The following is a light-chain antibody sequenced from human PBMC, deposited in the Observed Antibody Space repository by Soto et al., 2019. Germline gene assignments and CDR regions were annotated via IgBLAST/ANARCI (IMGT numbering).Light chain of an antibody. CDR1: QDISHY. V-gene: IGKV1D-12*01. CDR2: GAS. J-gene: IGKJ1*01. Sequence: DIQVTQSPSSVSASVGDRVTITCRASQDISHYLAWYQQKPGKAPKLLIYGASSLQSGVPSRFSGSGSGTDFTLTIRSLQPEDFATFYCQQAYTFPRTFGQGTKVDIK. CDR3: QQAYTFPRT.